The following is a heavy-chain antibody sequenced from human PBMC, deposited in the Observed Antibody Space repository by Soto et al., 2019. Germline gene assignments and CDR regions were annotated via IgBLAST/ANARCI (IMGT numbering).Heavy chain of an antibody. CDR1: GGNIVTTSCF. CDR3: ATAKLLLPWLFDY. Sequence: SETMCLTCRVAGGNIVTTSCFWGWVSQPPGKGLEWIGSVFNSGSTYYNPSLKSRVTVSVDTSRNQFSLKLSAVTGADTAVYYCATAKLLLPWLFDYWGQGTLVTVSS. J-gene: IGHJ4*02. V-gene: IGHV4-39*01. D-gene: IGHD2-15*01. CDR2: VFNSGST.